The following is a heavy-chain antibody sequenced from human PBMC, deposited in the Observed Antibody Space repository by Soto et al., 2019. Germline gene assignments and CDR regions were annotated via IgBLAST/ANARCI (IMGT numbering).Heavy chain of an antibody. CDR2: IWYDGSNK. CDR1: GFTFSSYG. CDR3: ARAGGDYVSNNQDAFDI. D-gene: IGHD4-17*01. Sequence: GGSLRLSCAPSGFTFSSYGMHWARQAPGKGLEWVAVIWYDGSNKVYADSVKGRFTISRVTMTRNTSISTAYMELSSLRSEDTAVYYCARAGGDYVSNNQDAFDIWGQGTMVTVSS. J-gene: IGHJ3*02. V-gene: IGHV3-33*03.